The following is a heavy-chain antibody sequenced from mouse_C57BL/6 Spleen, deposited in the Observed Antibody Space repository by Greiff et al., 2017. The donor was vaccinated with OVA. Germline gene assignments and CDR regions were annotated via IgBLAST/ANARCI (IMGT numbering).Heavy chain of an antibody. CDR3: ATMITTIDYYAMDY. J-gene: IGHJ4*01. CDR1: GFTFSDYG. Sequence: DVKLVESGGGLVKPGGSLKLSCAASGFTFSDYGMHWVRQAPEKGLEWVAYISSGSSTIYYADTVKGRFTISRDNAKNTLFLQMTSLRSEDTAMYYCATMITTIDYYAMDYWGQGTSVTVSS. D-gene: IGHD2-4*01. CDR2: ISSGSSTI. V-gene: IGHV5-17*01.